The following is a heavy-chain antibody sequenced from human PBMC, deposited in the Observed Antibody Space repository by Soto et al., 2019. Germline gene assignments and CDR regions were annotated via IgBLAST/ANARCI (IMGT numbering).Heavy chain of an antibody. Sequence: TSETLSLTCTVSGGSISSYYWSWIRQPPGKGLEWIGYIYYSGSTNYNPSLKSRVTISVDTSKNQFSLKLSSVTAADTAVYYCARSAVDYYYYYYLDVWGKATTVTVSS. CDR3: ARSAVDYYYYYYLDV. D-gene: IGHD2-2*01. V-gene: IGHV4-59*08. CDR1: GGSISSYY. CDR2: IYYSGST. J-gene: IGHJ6*03.